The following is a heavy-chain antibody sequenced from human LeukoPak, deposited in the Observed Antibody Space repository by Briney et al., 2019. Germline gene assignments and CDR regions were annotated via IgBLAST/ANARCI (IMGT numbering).Heavy chain of an antibody. CDR2: FGGSGGTI. Sequence: GGSLRLSCAASGFSLSTYAMSWVRQAPGKGLEWVSHFGGSGGTIYYADSVKGRFPISRDNSKNTLYLQMNSLRAEDTAVYYCAKSDCGGDCHLLDYWGQGTLVTVSS. D-gene: IGHD2-21*02. CDR3: AKSDCGGDCHLLDY. J-gene: IGHJ4*02. V-gene: IGHV3-23*01. CDR1: GFSLSTYA.